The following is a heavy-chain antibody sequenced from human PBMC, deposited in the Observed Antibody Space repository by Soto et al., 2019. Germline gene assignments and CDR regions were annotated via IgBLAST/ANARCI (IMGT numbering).Heavy chain of an antibody. Sequence: GGSLRLSCATSGFTFSSRWMQWVRQAPGKGLVWVSFINSDGSTTTYADSVKGRFTISRDNAKDTVYLQMSSLRVDDTAVYYCARHSTYTADYWGQGTLVTVS. CDR2: INSDGSTT. CDR1: GFTFSSRW. V-gene: IGHV3-74*01. J-gene: IGHJ4*02. D-gene: IGHD6-13*01. CDR3: ARHSTYTADY.